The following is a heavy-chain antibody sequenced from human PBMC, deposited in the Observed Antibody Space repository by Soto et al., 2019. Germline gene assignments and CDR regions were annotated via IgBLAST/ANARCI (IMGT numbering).Heavy chain of an antibody. CDR1: GFTFSSYS. CDR2: ISSSSSTI. V-gene: IGHV3-48*01. Sequence: GGSLRLSCAASGFTFSSYSMNWVRQAPGKGLEWVSYISSSSSTIYYADSVKGRFTISRDNAKNSLYLQMNSLRAEDTAVYYCAAYRCGCRAVVPAATLDYWGQGTLVTVSS. CDR3: AAYRCGCRAVVPAATLDY. D-gene: IGHD2-2*01. J-gene: IGHJ4*02.